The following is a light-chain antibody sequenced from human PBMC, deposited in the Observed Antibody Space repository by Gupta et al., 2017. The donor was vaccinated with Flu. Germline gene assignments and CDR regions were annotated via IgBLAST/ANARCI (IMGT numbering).Light chain of an antibody. CDR2: TLS. V-gene: IGKV2-40*01. Sequence: IVMNWPPLSLPVTPVEPASISCRSSQSLLDSDDGNTYLDWYLQNPGQSPQLLIYTLSYRASEVPDRFSGSGSGTDFTLKISRVEAEDVGVYYCMQRIEFPWTFGQGTKVEIK. CDR3: MQRIEFPWT. CDR1: QSLLDSDDGNTY. J-gene: IGKJ1*01.